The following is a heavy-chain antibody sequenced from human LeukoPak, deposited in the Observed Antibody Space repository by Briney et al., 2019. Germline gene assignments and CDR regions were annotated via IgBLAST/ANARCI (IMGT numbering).Heavy chain of an antibody. CDR2: ISGNGNTI. Sequence: PGGSLRLSCAVSGFTFSNYALNWVRQAPGKGLEWVSAISGNGNTIHYADSVKGRFTLSRDNSKNTLYLQMNNLKVDDTAIYYCVTPQWFGELWGTFDYWGLGDLVTVSS. CDR3: VTPQWFGELWGTFDY. J-gene: IGHJ4*02. V-gene: IGHV3-23*01. D-gene: IGHD3-10*01. CDR1: GFTFSNYA.